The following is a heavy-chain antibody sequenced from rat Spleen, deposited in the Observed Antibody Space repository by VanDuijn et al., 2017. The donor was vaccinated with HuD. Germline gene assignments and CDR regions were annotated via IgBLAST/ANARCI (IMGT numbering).Heavy chain of an antibody. J-gene: IGHJ4*01. D-gene: IGHD1-4*01. CDR3: TRKGSDTRSITWGNYYVMDA. Sequence: EVQLVESGGGLVQPGRSLKLSCTASGFTFSDYNMAWVRQAPKKGLEWVATIFYDGSGTYYRDSVKGRFTISRDNAKSTLYLQMNSLRSEDTATYYCTRKGSDTRSITWGNYYVMDAWGQGASVTVSS. V-gene: IGHV5S10*01. CDR2: IFYDGSGT. CDR1: GFTFSDYN.